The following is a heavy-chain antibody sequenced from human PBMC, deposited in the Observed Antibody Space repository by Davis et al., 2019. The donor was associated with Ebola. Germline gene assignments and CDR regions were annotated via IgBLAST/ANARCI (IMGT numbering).Heavy chain of an antibody. V-gene: IGHV1-69*05. CDR1: GGTFSSYA. Sequence: SVKVSCKASGGTFSSYAISWVRQAPGQGLEWMGGIIPIFGTANYAQKFQGRVTMTRDTSTSTVYMELSSLRSEDTAVYYCARELITMIVVDLYYYYGMDVWGQGTTVTVSS. J-gene: IGHJ6*02. CDR2: IIPIFGTA. CDR3: ARELITMIVVDLYYYYGMDV. D-gene: IGHD3-22*01.